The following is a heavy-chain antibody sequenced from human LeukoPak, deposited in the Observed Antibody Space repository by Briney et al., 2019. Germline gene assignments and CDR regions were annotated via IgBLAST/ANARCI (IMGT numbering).Heavy chain of an antibody. CDR3: VTDAWEHLFDY. V-gene: IGHV3-7*01. D-gene: IGHD1/OR15-1a*01. CDR1: GFTFRTSW. CDR2: INPDGSVT. Sequence: GGSLRLSCAVSGFTFRTSWMTLVRQAPGRGLEGVGHINPDGSVTNYVDSVKGRFSISRDNDENSLYLQMSSLRGEDTAVYYCVTDAWEHLFDYWGQGTLVTVSS. J-gene: IGHJ4*02.